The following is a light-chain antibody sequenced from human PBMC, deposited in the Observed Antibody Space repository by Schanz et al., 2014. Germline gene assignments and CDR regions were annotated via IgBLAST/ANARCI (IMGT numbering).Light chain of an antibody. CDR3: QQSGT. J-gene: IGKJ5*01. Sequence: EIVMTQSPATLSVSPGERATLSCRASQSVSSNLAWYQQKPGQAPRLLIYGASTRAIGIPARFSGSGSGTDFTLTISRLEPEDFATYYCQQSGTFGQGTRLDIK. CDR1: QSVSSN. CDR2: GAS. V-gene: IGKV3-15*01.